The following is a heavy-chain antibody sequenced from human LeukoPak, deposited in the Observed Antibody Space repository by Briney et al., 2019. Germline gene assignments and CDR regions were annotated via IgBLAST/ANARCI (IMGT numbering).Heavy chain of an antibody. CDR2: ISGGGRT. Sequence: GGSLRLSCAASGFTFSSYAMSWVRQAPGKGLEWVSTISGGGRTWYADSVKGRFTISRGNSKNTVDVQLNSLRAEDTAVYYCAKFRGSEKTAIDCWGQGTLVTVSS. CDR3: AKFRGSEKTAIDC. D-gene: IGHD6-25*01. J-gene: IGHJ4*02. V-gene: IGHV3-23*01. CDR1: GFTFSSYA.